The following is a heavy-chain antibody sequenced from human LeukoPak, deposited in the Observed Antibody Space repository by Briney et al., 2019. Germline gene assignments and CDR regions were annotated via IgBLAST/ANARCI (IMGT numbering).Heavy chain of an antibody. CDR2: IQQDGNEK. Sequence: PGGSLRLSCVVSGFTFSSYSMNWVRQAPGKGLEWVANIQQDGNEKYYVDSVKGRFTISRDNAKNSLYLQMNSLRVEDTAVYYCASRIVGTPDYFDYWGQGTLVTVSS. CDR3: ASRIVGTPDYFDY. D-gene: IGHD1-26*01. J-gene: IGHJ4*02. CDR1: GFTFSSYS. V-gene: IGHV3-7*01.